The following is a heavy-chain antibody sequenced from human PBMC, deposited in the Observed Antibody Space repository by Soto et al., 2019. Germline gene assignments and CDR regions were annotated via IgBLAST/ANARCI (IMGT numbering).Heavy chain of an antibody. CDR3: ARRLSTTVSALGY. Sequence: QVQLVQSGGGVVQAGNSLRLSCTASGLTFTSSSFHWVRHAPGKGLEWVAVISEHGDRQYSTESVRGRFLISRDSSKNTVDLQMNSFRPEDAGVYFCARRLSTTVSALGYWGQGALVTVSS. J-gene: IGHJ4*02. CDR1: GLTFTSSS. CDR2: ISEHGDRQ. V-gene: IGHV3-30*03. D-gene: IGHD4-17*01.